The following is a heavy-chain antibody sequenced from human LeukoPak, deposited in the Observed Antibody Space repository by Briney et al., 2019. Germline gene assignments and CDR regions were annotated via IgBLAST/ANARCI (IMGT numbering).Heavy chain of an antibody. V-gene: IGHV3-23*01. CDR1: GFTVSSNY. Sequence: PGGSLRLSCAASGFTVSSNYMSWVRQAPGKGLEWVSAISGSGGSTYYADSVKGRFTISRDNSKNTLYLQMNSLRAEDTAVYYCARRVGLCKLRYFDWSSPDDAFDIWGQGTMVTVSS. D-gene: IGHD3-9*01. J-gene: IGHJ3*02. CDR2: ISGSGGST. CDR3: ARRVGLCKLRYFDWSSPDDAFDI.